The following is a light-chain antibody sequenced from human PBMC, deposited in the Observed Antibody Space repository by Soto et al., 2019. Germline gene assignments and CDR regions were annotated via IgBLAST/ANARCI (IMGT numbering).Light chain of an antibody. J-gene: IGKJ5*01. V-gene: IGKV1-12*01. Sequence: DTQMTQSPSSVSASVGDRVTITCRASQGIDTWLAWYQQKPGEAPKLLIYDASSLQSGVPSRFSGSGSGTDFTLAISSLQPEDFATYYCEQVSSFPLTFGQGTRLEIK. CDR2: DAS. CDR1: QGIDTW. CDR3: EQVSSFPLT.